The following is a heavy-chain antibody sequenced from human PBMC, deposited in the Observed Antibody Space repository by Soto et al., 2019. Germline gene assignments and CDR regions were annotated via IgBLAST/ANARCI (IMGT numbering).Heavy chain of an antibody. J-gene: IGHJ3*01. CDR2: IRSSGRSI. D-gene: IGHD3-10*01. V-gene: IGHV3-11*04. CDR1: GFTFSDYY. CDR3: VRSLASVTYVGDDAFDF. Sequence: QVHLVESGGGLVQPGGSLRLSCAASGFTFSDYYMGWIRQAPGKGPECIAYIRSSGRSIYYADYVKGRFTISRDNARNFLHLQMYSLRHDYTAIYFCVRSLASVTYVGDDAFDFGGRETLVAVSS.